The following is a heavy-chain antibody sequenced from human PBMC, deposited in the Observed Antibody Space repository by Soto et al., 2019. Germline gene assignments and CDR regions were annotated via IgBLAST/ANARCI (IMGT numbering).Heavy chain of an antibody. CDR2: FIPIVSFA. V-gene: IGHV1-69*01. D-gene: IGHD1-26*01. Sequence: QVQLVQSGAEVKKPGSSVRVSCKSSGGTFSSYAISWVRQAPGQGLQWMGGFIPIVSFAKVAENFQGRVTVTADESTATAYMDLSSLKSDDTAVYYCARGLPWEWFDSWGQGTLVTVSS. CDR3: ARGLPWEWFDS. J-gene: IGHJ5*01. CDR1: GGTFSSYA.